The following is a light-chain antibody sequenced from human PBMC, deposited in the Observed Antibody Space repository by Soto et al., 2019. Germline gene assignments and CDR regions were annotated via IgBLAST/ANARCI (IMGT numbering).Light chain of an antibody. CDR1: SSDVGAYNY. CDR3: SSYTNTGTLV. Sequence: QSALTQPASVSGSPGQSITISCTGTSSDVGAYNYVSWYLQHPGKAPKLLIYDVTDRPSGVSNRFSGSKSGNTASLTISGLLAEDEADYYCSSYTNTGTLVFGGGTKLTVL. J-gene: IGLJ2*01. V-gene: IGLV2-14*01. CDR2: DVT.